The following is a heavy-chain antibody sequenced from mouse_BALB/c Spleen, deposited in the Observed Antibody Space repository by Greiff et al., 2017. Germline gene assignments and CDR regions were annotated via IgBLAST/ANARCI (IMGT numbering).Heavy chain of an antibody. Sequence: VQLKESGPGLVKPSQSLSLTCTVTGYSITSDYAWNWIRQFPGNKLEWMGYISYSGSTSYNPSLKSRISITRDTSKNQFFLQLHSVTTEDTATYYCAKYDYAYAMDYWGQGTSVTVSS. CDR3: AKYDYAYAMDY. D-gene: IGHD2-4*01. V-gene: IGHV3-2*02. CDR1: GYSITSDYA. CDR2: ISYSGST. J-gene: IGHJ4*01.